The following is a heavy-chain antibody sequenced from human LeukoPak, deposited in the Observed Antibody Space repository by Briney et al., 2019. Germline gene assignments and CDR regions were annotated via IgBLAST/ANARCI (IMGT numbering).Heavy chain of an antibody. CDR2: VSSEGRTT. V-gene: IGHV3-64*04. CDR1: GFTFSSYA. Sequence: GGSLRLSCSVSGFTFSSYAMHWVRQAPGKGLEYVSSVSSEGRTTYYPDSVKGRFTISRDNAKNSLYLQMNSLRAEDTAVYYCARDRGRYTSGWYFDYWGQGTLVTVSS. D-gene: IGHD6-19*01. J-gene: IGHJ4*02. CDR3: ARDRGRYTSGWYFDY.